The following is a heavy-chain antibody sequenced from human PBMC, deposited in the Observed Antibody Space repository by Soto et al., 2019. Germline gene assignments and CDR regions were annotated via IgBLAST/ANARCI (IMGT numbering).Heavy chain of an antibody. V-gene: IGHV4-31*03. Sequence: QVQLQESGPGLVKPSQTLSLTCTVSGGSISSGSYYWSWIRQHPGKGLEWIGYIYSSGSTYYNPSLKGRVTISLDTSKNHFSLKLSSVTAADTAVYYCARKGSDWPHDASDVWGQGTMVTVSS. CDR2: IYSSGST. J-gene: IGHJ3*01. CDR3: ARKGSDWPHDASDV. CDR1: GGSISSGSYY. D-gene: IGHD6-19*01.